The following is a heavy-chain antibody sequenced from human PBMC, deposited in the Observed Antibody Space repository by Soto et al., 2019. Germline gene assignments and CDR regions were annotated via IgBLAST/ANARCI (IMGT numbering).Heavy chain of an antibody. CDR2: ISGSGGST. D-gene: IGHD1-26*01. J-gene: IGHJ4*02. CDR3: AKDDGATFGFDY. Sequence: GGSLRLSCAASGFTFSRYAMSWVREAPGKGLEWVSAISGSGGSTYYADSVKGRFTISRDNSKNTLYLQMNSLRAEDTAVYYCAKDDGATFGFDYWGQGTLVTVSS. CDR1: GFTFSRYA. V-gene: IGHV3-23*01.